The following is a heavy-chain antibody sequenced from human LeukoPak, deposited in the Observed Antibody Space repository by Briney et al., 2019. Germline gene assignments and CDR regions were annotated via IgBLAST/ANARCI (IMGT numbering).Heavy chain of an antibody. V-gene: IGHV3-11*03. CDR3: ARRYTGYGILDY. CDR1: GFTFCDYD. Sequence: GGSLRLSCAASGFTFCDYDMGWIRPAPGEGVEWGSYIRDSRRYTAHAASVKGRFTIARANSKNSLYLQINILRAEDTAVYYWARRYTGYGILDYWGQGTLVTVSS. J-gene: IGHJ4*02. CDR2: IRDSRRYT. D-gene: IGHD5-12*01.